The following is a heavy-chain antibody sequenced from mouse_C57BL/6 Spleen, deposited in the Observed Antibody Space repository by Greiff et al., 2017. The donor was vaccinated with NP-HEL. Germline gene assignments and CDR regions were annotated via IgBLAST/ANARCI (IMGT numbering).Heavy chain of an antibody. CDR2: ISYDGSN. V-gene: IGHV3-6*01. CDR3: ASTTVVATRYYFDY. J-gene: IGHJ2*01. CDR1: GYSITSGYY. Sequence: ESGPGLVKPSQSLSLTCSVTGYSITSGYYWNWIRQFPGNKLEWMGYISYDGSNNYNPSLKNRISITRDTSKNQFFLKLNSVTTEDTATYYCASTTVVATRYYFDYWGQGTTLTVSS. D-gene: IGHD1-1*01.